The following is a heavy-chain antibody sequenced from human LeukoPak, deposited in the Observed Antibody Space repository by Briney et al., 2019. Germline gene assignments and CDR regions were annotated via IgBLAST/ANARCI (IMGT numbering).Heavy chain of an antibody. CDR2: IFPGDSDT. V-gene: IGHV5-51*03. CDR1: GYIFTSYW. CDR3: ARRPCSSISCFFDY. Sequence: KPGESLKISCKGSGYIFTSYWIGWVRQMPGKGLEWVGIIFPGDSDTRYSPSFQGQVTISADKSISAAHLQWSSLKASDTAMYFCARRPCSSISCFFDYWGQGTLVTVSS. J-gene: IGHJ4*02. D-gene: IGHD2-2*01.